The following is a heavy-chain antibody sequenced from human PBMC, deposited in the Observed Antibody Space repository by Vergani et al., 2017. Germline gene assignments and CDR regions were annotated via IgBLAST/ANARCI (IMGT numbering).Heavy chain of an antibody. V-gene: IGHV4-59*02. CDR2: VSFRGDT. Sequence: QVKLQESGPGLVKPSETLSLTCTVSGASVNSYYWSWIRQPPGKGLEWMGYVSFRGDTLYDPSVKGRMTISLNTSSNQFSLYLTSVTAADTAVYYCARDFAGGIDYWGQGTLVTVSS. D-gene: IGHD3-16*01. J-gene: IGHJ4*02. CDR3: ARDFAGGIDY. CDR1: GASVNSYY.